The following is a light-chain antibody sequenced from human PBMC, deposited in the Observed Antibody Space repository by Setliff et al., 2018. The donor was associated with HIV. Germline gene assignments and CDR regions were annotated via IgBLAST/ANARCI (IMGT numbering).Light chain of an antibody. Sequence: QSVLTQPPYVSGAPGQSATISCTGSTSDIGHYNRVSWYQQPPGAAPKLIMYEVSHRPSGVPDRFSGSKSGSTASLTISGLQPEDEADYYCSSYTTSITLVFGTGTKVTVL. CDR3: SSYTTSITLV. J-gene: IGLJ1*01. CDR1: TSDIGHYNR. CDR2: EVS. V-gene: IGLV2-18*02.